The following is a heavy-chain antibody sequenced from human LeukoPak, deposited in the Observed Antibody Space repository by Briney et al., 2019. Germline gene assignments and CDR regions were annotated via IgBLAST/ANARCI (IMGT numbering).Heavy chain of an antibody. CDR2: FDPEDGET. Sequence: ASVKVSCKVSGYTLTELSMHWVRQAPGKGLEWMGGFDPEDGETIYAQKFQGRVTMTEDTSTDTAYMELSSLRSEDTAVYYCATASTQVYAIPYFAYCGQATLVTASS. D-gene: IGHD2-8*01. J-gene: IGHJ4*02. CDR1: GYTLTELS. V-gene: IGHV1-24*01. CDR3: ATASTQVYAIPYFAY.